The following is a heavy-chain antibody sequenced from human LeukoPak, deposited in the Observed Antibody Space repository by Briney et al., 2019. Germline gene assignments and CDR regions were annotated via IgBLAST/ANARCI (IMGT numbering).Heavy chain of an antibody. V-gene: IGHV3-20*01. D-gene: IGHD3-22*01. CDR2: INWNGGST. Sequence: GGSLRLSCAASGFTFDDYGMSWVRQAPGKGLEWVSGINWNGGSTGYADSVKGRFTISRDNAKNSLYLQMNSLRAEDTALYHCARGSRYYYDSSGYSPFNYWGQGTLVTVSS. J-gene: IGHJ4*02. CDR1: GFTFDDYG. CDR3: ARGSRYYYDSSGYSPFNY.